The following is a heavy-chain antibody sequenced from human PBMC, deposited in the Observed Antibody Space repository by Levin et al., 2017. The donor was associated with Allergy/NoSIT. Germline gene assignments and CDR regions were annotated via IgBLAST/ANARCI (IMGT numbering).Heavy chain of an antibody. CDR1: GFTFSNYL. D-gene: IGHD1-26*01. CDR2: ISSSGNYI. Sequence: GGSLRLSCAASGFTFSNYLMNWVRQAPGKGLEWVSSISSSGNYIHYGDSVKGRFTISRDNAKNSLYLQMNSLRAEDTAIYYCATGGWGSPLSIWGQGTLVTVSS. V-gene: IGHV3-21*01. CDR3: ATGGWGSPLSI. J-gene: IGHJ4*02.